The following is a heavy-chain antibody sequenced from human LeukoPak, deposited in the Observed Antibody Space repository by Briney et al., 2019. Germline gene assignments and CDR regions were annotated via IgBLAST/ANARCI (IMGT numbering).Heavy chain of an antibody. J-gene: IGHJ4*02. D-gene: IGHD4-17*01. CDR1: GGTFSSYA. Sequence: ASVKVSCKASGGTFSSYAISWVRQAPGQGLEWMGGIIPIFGTANYAQKFQVRVTITADESTSTAYMELSSLRSEDTAVYYCARDRRYGDYAGNYWGQGTLVTVSS. V-gene: IGHV1-69*01. CDR2: IIPIFGTA. CDR3: ARDRRYGDYAGNY.